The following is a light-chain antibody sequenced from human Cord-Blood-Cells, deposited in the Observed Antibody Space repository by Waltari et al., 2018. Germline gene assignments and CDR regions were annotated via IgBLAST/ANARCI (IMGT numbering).Light chain of an antibody. V-gene: IGKV4-1*01. Sequence: DIVMPQSPDSLAVSLGERATINCKSRQSDLYSSNNKNYLAWYQQKPRQPPKLLIYWASTREAGVPDRFSGSGSETDFTLTISSLQAEDVAVYYCQQYYSTPLTFGGGTKVEIK. CDR2: WAS. CDR3: QQYYSTPLT. J-gene: IGKJ4*01. CDR1: QSDLYSSNNKNY.